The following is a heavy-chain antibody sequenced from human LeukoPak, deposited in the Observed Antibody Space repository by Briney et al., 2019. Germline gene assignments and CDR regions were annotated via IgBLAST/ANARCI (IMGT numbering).Heavy chain of an antibody. J-gene: IGHJ6*03. CDR3: ARDPMGYYYYYMDV. CDR2: ISAYNGNT. D-gene: IGHD5-24*01. V-gene: IGHV1-18*01. Sequence: GASVKVSCKASGYTFTSYGISWVRQAPGQGLEWMGWISAYNGNTNYAQKLQGRVTMTTDTSTSTAYMELRSLRSDDTAVYYCARDPMGYYYYYMDVWGKGTTVIVSS. CDR1: GYTFTSYG.